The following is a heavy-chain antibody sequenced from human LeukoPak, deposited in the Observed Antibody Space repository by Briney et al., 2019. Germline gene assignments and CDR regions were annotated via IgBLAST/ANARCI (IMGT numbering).Heavy chain of an antibody. CDR3: GGQYCSGGSCYENWFDP. CDR1: GGSISSYY. V-gene: IGHV4-59*08. Sequence: SETLSLTCTVSGGSISSYYWSWIRQPPGKGLEWIGYISYSGSTNYNPSLKSRVTISVDTSKNQFSLKLSSVTAGDTAVYYCGGQYCSGGSCYENWFDPWGQGTLVTVPS. D-gene: IGHD2-15*01. J-gene: IGHJ5*02. CDR2: ISYSGST.